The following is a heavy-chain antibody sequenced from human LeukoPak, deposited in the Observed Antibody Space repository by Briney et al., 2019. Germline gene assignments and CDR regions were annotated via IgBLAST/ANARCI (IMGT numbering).Heavy chain of an antibody. V-gene: IGHV3-7*03. CDR3: TRGDPDK. J-gene: IGHJ4*02. Sequence: GGSLRLSCAASGFIFNNYWMQWVRQAPGKGLEWVANINYDGNENYHVDSVKGRFSISRDNVRNSLYLQMNSLRAEDTAVYYCTRGDPDKWGQGTLVIVSS. CDR2: INYDGNEN. CDR1: GFIFNNYW. D-gene: IGHD2-21*02.